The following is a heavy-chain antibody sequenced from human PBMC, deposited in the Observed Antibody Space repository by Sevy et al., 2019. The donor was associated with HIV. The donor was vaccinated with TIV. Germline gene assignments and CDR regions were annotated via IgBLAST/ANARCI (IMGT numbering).Heavy chain of an antibody. CDR2: ISSSSSNI. J-gene: IGHJ6*02. Sequence: GGFLRLSCAASGFTFSTYDMNCVRQAPGKGVEWISYISSSSSNIYYADSVKGRFTISRDNAKNSLFVQMHSLRAEDTAVYYCAREGGYTDQGMDVWGQGTTVTVSS. D-gene: IGHD5-12*01. V-gene: IGHV3-48*01. CDR3: AREGGYTDQGMDV. CDR1: GFTFSTYD.